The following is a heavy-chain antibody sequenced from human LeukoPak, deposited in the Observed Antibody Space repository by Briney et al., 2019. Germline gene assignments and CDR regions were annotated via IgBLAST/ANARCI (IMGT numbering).Heavy chain of an antibody. CDR2: IYYSGST. Sequence: SETLSLTCTVSGGSISSYYWSWIRQPPGKGLEWMGYIYYSGSTNYNPSLKSRVTISVDTSKNQFSLKLSSVTAADTAVYYCARHSQRAGLDFDYWGQGTLVTVSS. D-gene: IGHD2-15*01. V-gene: IGHV4-59*08. CDR1: GGSISSYY. J-gene: IGHJ4*02. CDR3: ARHSQRAGLDFDY.